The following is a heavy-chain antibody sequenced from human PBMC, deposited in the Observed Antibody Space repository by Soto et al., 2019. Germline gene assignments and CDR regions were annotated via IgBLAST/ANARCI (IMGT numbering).Heavy chain of an antibody. J-gene: IGHJ5*02. Sequence: TGGSLRLSCAASGFTFSSYAMSWVRQAPGKGLEWISAISGSGGSTYYADSVKGRFTISRDNSKNTLYLQMNSLRAEDTAVYYCAKGPMVRGEQNWFDPWGQGTLVTVSS. CDR3: AKGPMVRGEQNWFDP. D-gene: IGHD3-10*01. CDR1: GFTFSSYA. CDR2: ISGSGGST. V-gene: IGHV3-23*01.